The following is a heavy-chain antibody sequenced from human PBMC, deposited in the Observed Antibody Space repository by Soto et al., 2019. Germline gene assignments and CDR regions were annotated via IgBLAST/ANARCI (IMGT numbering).Heavy chain of an antibody. CDR2: ISYDGSDK. CDR3: ARDYYKYYDSSGYYRSPAY. Sequence: GGSLRLSCAASGFTFSSYAMHWVRQAPGKGLEWVALISYDGSDKDYADSVKGRFTISRDNSRNTLFLQMNSLRAEDTAVYYCARDYYKYYDSSGYYRSPAYWGEGT. V-gene: IGHV3-30-3*01. J-gene: IGHJ4*02. CDR1: GFTFSSYA. D-gene: IGHD3-22*01.